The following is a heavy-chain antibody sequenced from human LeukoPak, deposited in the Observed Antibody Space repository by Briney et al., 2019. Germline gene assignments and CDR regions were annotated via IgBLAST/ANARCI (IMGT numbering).Heavy chain of an antibody. D-gene: IGHD3-22*01. Sequence: PGGSLRLSCAASGFTFSSYAMHWVRQAPGKGLEWVAVISYDGSNKYYADSVKGRFTISRDNSKNTLYLQMNSLRPEDTAVYYCANQPETYYYDSSGYWKFDSWGQGTLVTVSS. V-gene: IGHV3-30*04. CDR2: ISYDGSNK. CDR3: ANQPETYYYDSSGYWKFDS. CDR1: GFTFSSYA. J-gene: IGHJ4*02.